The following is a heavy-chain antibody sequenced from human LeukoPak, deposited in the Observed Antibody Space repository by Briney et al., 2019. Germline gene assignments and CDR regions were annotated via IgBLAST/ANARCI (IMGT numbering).Heavy chain of an antibody. CDR2: ITSTAVNT. CDR3: ARSQGGDYDY. J-gene: IGHJ4*02. Sequence: PGGSLRLSCSASGFSFSDYGMHWVRQAPGKGLEYVSAITSTAVNTYYADAAKGRFTISRDNSKNTMYLQMSGLRADDTAVYYCARSQGGDYDYWGQGTLVTVSS. V-gene: IGHV3-64D*09. CDR1: GFSFSDYG.